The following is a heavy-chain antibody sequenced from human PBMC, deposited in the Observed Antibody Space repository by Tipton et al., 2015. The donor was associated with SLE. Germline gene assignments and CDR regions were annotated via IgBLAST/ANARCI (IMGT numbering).Heavy chain of an antibody. D-gene: IGHD3-9*01. J-gene: IGHJ4*02. CDR3: ARMTGQKYLAYSDS. CDR2: ISAYNKGP. V-gene: IGHV1-18*01. CDR1: GYTFRNYG. Sequence: QVQLVQSGAEVKKPGASVKVSCKASGYTFRNYGITWVRQAPGQGLEWMGWISAYNKGPNYSQKYRGRLTVTTDTSTGTAEMELRSLRADDTAMYYCARMTGQKYLAYSDSWGQGTLVTVSS.